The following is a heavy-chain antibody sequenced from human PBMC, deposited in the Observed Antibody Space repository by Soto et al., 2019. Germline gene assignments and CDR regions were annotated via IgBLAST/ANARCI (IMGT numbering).Heavy chain of an antibody. Sequence: SVKVSCKASGGTFSSYAISWVRQAPGQGLEWMGGIIPIFGTANYAQKFQGRVTITADESTSTAYMELSSLRSEDTAVYYCARDIEVWFGELLLSGSKTYYYYGMDGWGQGLTVTLSS. V-gene: IGHV1-69*13. D-gene: IGHD3-10*01. CDR2: IIPIFGTA. CDR3: ARDIEVWFGELLLSGSKTYYYYGMDG. J-gene: IGHJ6*02. CDR1: GGTFSSYA.